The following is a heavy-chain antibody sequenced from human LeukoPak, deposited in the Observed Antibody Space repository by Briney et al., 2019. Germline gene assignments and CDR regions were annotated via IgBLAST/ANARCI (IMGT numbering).Heavy chain of an antibody. CDR3: ARGKDTYNYDSSGYYFGEY. V-gene: IGHV3-23*01. D-gene: IGHD3-22*01. CDR1: GFTFSNYA. CDR2: MSGSGSGT. Sequence: GGSLRLSCAASGFTFSNYAMTWVRQAPGKGLEWVSTMSGSGSGTYYADSVRGRFTISRDNSKNTLYLQMNSLRDEDTAVYYCARGKDTYNYDSSGYYFGEYWGQGTLVTVSS. J-gene: IGHJ4*02.